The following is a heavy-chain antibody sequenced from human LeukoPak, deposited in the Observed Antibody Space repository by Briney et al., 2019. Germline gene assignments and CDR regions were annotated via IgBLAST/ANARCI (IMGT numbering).Heavy chain of an antibody. CDR2: IYYSGST. Sequence: SETLSLTCTVSGDSISSYYWSWIRQPPGKGLEWIGYIYYSGSTNYNPSLKGRVTISVDTSKNQFSLKLSSVTAADTAVYYCARAALGSGNNWFDPWGQGTLVTVSS. J-gene: IGHJ5*02. D-gene: IGHD3-10*01. CDR1: GDSISSYY. CDR3: ARAALGSGNNWFDP. V-gene: IGHV4-59*01.